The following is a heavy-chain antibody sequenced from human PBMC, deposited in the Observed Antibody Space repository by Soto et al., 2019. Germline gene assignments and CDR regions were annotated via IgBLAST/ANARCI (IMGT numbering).Heavy chain of an antibody. CDR1: GFTFSRYS. Sequence: EVQLVESGGGLVQPGGSLRLSCAASGFTFSRYSMNWVRQAPGKGLEWVSDISSSSNSRYYADSVKGRFTISRDNAKNSLHLQMNSLRAEDTAVYYCASHVEFSTTSSIRWGQGTLVTVSS. V-gene: IGHV3-48*01. J-gene: IGHJ4*02. CDR3: ASHVEFSTTSSIR. D-gene: IGHD6-13*01. CDR2: ISSSSNSR.